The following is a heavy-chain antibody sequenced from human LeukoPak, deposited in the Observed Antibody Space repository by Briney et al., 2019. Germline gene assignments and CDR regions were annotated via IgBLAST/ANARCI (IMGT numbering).Heavy chain of an antibody. CDR3: AKDRSIGTYYTFDH. Sequence: GGSLRLSCEASGFTFNNYVMTWVRQAPGKGLEWVSSISASGVMTYYADSVKGRFTVSRDNSKNSLYLQMSSLTAADTAVYYCAKDRSIGTYYTFDHWGQGTLVTVSS. J-gene: IGHJ4*02. V-gene: IGHV3-23*01. CDR2: ISASGVMT. CDR1: GFTFNNYV. D-gene: IGHD1-26*01.